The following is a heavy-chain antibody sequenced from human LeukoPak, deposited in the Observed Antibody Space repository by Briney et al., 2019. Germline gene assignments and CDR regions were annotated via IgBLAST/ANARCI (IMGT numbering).Heavy chain of an antibody. CDR3: ASYPRYSSSPPFDY. J-gene: IGHJ4*02. V-gene: IGHV1-2*02. CDR1: GYTFTGYY. D-gene: IGHD6-6*01. CDR2: INPNTGDT. Sequence: GASVKVSCKASGYTFTGYYMHWVRQAPGQGLEWMGWINPNTGDTNYALKFQGRVTMTRDTTISTAYMELSRLKSDDTAVYYCASYPRYSSSPPFDYWGQGTLVSVSS.